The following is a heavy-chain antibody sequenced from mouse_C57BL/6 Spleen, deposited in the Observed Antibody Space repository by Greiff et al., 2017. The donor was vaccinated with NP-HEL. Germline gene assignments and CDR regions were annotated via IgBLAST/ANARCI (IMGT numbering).Heavy chain of an antibody. CDR3: ARCPNYDYAMDY. D-gene: IGHD2-1*01. V-gene: IGHV1-22*01. Sequence: EVKLEESGPELVKPGASVKMSCKASGYTFTDYNMHWVKQSHGKSLEWIGYINPNNGGTSYNQKFKGKATLTVNKSSSTAYMELRSLTSEDSAVYYCARCPNYDYAMDYWGQGTSVTVSS. CDR1: GYTFTDYN. CDR2: INPNNGGT. J-gene: IGHJ4*01.